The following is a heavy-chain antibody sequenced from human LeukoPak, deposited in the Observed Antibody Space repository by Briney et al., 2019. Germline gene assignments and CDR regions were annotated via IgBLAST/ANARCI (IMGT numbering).Heavy chain of an antibody. Sequence: GGSLRLSCAASGFTFSSYEMNWGGQAPGKGGEGVSYISSSGSTIYYADSVKGRFTISRDNSKNTLFLQMTSLRAEDTAVYYCARDRCSGGSCDSSAEYYQHWGLGTLVTVSS. CDR1: GFTFSSYE. D-gene: IGHD2-15*01. CDR3: ARDRCSGGSCDSSAEYYQH. V-gene: IGHV3-48*03. CDR2: ISSSGSTI. J-gene: IGHJ1*01.